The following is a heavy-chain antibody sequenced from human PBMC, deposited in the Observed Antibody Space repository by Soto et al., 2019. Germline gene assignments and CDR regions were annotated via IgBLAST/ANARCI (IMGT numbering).Heavy chain of an antibody. J-gene: IGHJ6*02. CDR1: GYTFISYG. CDR2: ISAYNGNT. Sequence: GASVKVSCKASGYTFISYGISWVRQAPGQGLEWMGWISAYNGNTNYAQKLQGRVTMTTDTPTSTAYMELRSLRSDDTAVYYCATDGGWSPADYYGMDVWGQGTTVTV. V-gene: IGHV1-18*04. CDR3: ATDGGWSPADYYGMDV. D-gene: IGHD6-25*01.